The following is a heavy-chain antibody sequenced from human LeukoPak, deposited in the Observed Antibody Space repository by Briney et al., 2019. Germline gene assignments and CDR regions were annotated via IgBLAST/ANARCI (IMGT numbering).Heavy chain of an antibody. CDR3: AKDGTLYSSGRFDY. Sequence: GASLRLSCVASGFTFSSYAMSWVRQAPGKGLEWVSAISGSGGSTYYADSVKGRFTISRDNSKNTLYLQMNSLRAEDTAVYYCAKDGTLYSSGRFDYWGQGTLVTVSS. J-gene: IGHJ4*02. V-gene: IGHV3-23*01. CDR1: GFTFSSYA. CDR2: ISGSGGST. D-gene: IGHD6-19*01.